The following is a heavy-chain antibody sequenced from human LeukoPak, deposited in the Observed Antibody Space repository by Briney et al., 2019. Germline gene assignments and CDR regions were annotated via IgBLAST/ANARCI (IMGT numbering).Heavy chain of an antibody. J-gene: IGHJ5*02. CDR1: GGSIRNDY. Sequence: SETLSLTCAVSGGSIRNDYWSWIRQPPGKGLEWIAYINYSGSTNYNPSLESRVTISVDTSKNLFSLMFTSVTAADTAVYYCARHRPGERRFDPWGQGTLVTVSS. D-gene: IGHD3-16*01. CDR2: INYSGST. V-gene: IGHV4-59*08. CDR3: ARHRPGERRFDP.